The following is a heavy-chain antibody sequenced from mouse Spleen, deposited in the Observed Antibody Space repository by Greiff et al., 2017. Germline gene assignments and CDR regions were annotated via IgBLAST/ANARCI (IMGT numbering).Heavy chain of an antibody. J-gene: IGHJ4*01. CDR3: ARSYYYGLYAMDY. Sequence: EVQLQESGPGMVKPSQSLSLTCTVTGYSITSGYDWHWIRHFPGNKLEWMGYISYSGSTNYNPSLKSRISITHDTSKNHFFLKLNSVTTEDTATYYCARSYYYGLYAMDYWGQGTSVTVSS. D-gene: IGHD1-1*01. CDR2: ISYSGST. V-gene: IGHV3-1*01. CDR1: GYSITSGYD.